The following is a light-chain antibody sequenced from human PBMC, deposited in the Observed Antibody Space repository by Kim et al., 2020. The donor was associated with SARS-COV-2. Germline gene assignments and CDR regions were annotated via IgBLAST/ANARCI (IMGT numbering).Light chain of an antibody. CDR3: AAWDDSLSGVV. CDR1: SSNVGSNY. V-gene: IGLV1-47*01. Sequence: GQRVTLSCSGSSSNVGSNYVYWYQQLPGPAPKLLIYRNNQRPSGVPDRFSGSKSGTSASLAISGLRSEDEADYYCAAWDDSLSGVVFGGGTQLTVL. J-gene: IGLJ2*01. CDR2: RNN.